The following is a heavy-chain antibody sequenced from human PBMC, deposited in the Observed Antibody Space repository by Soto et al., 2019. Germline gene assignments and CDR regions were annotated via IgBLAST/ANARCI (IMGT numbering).Heavy chain of an antibody. Sequence: PSETLSLTCAVYGGSLSGYYWSWIRQPPGKGLEWIGEINHSGSTNYNPSLKSRVTISVDTSKNQFSLKLSSVTAADTAVYYCATRGYDSSGYYAFDYWGQGTLVTVSS. D-gene: IGHD3-22*01. J-gene: IGHJ4*02. CDR1: GGSLSGYY. CDR2: INHSGST. V-gene: IGHV4-34*01. CDR3: ATRGYDSSGYYAFDY.